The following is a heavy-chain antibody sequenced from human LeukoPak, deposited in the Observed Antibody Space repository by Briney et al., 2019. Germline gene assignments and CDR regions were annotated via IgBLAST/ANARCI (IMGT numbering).Heavy chain of an antibody. V-gene: IGHV3-74*01. CDR3: ARGGRFGVVIIDYFDY. D-gene: IGHD3-3*01. CDR1: GFTFSSYW. CDR2: INSDGSST. Sequence: TGGSLRLSCAASGFTFSSYWMHWVRQAPGKGLVWVSRINSDGSSTSYADSVKGRFTISRDNAKNTLYLQMNSLRAEDTAVYYCARGGRFGVVIIDYFDYWGQGTLVTVSS. J-gene: IGHJ4*02.